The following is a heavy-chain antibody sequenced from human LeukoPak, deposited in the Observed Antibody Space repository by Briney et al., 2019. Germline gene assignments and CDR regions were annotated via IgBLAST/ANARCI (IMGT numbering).Heavy chain of an antibody. CDR1: GFTFSNSA. J-gene: IGHJ4*02. V-gene: IGHV3-23*01. CDR2: ISGSGGST. CDR3: AKAPGGIVGY. D-gene: IGHD3-16*01. Sequence: TGGSLRLSCAASGFTFSNSAMSWVRQAPGKGLEWVSAISGSGGSTYYADSVKGRFTISRDNSKNTVYLQMNSLRADDTAVCYCAKAPGGIVGYWGQGTLVTVSS.